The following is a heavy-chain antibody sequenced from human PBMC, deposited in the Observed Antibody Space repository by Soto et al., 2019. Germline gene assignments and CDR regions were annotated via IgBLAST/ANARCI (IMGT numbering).Heavy chain of an antibody. CDR2: INPSGGST. CDR3: ASLVVAAIDGPLPY. D-gene: IGHD2-15*01. Sequence: WVXQXPGQGLEWMGIINPSGGSTSYAQKFQGRVTMTRDTSTSTVYMELSSLRSEDTVVYYCASLVVAAIDGPLPYWGQGTLVTVSS. V-gene: IGHV1-46*03. J-gene: IGHJ4*02.